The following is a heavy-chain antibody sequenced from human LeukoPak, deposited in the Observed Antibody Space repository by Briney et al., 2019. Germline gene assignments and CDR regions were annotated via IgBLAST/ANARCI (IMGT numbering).Heavy chain of an antibody. J-gene: IGHJ4*02. CDR3: ATLESAAAGVDH. V-gene: IGHV4-59*08. CDR2: IYYSGST. D-gene: IGHD6-13*01. CDR1: GGSMSSYC. Sequence: SETLPLTCTVSGGSMSSYCWSWIRQPPGKGLEWIGYIYYSGSTNYNPSLKSRVTMSVDTSKNQFSLKLSSVTAADTAVYYCATLESAAAGVDHWGQGTLVTVSS.